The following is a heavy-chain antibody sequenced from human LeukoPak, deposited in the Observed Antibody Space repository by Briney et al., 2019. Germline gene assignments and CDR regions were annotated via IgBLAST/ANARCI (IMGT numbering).Heavy chain of an antibody. V-gene: IGHV1-18*01. Sequence: ASVKVSCKASGYTFTNYGISWVRQAPGQGLEWMGWISIYNGNTNYAQKLQGRVTMTTDTSTSTAYMELRSLRSDDTAVYYCARDPEDSSSSGVDWFDPWGQGTLVTVSS. D-gene: IGHD6-6*01. CDR3: ARDPEDSSSSGVDWFDP. CDR1: GYTFTNYG. J-gene: IGHJ5*02. CDR2: ISIYNGNT.